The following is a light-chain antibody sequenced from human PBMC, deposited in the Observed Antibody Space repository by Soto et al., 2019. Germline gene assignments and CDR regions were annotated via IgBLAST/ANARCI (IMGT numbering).Light chain of an antibody. V-gene: IGKV3-20*01. J-gene: IGKJ2*01. CDR2: GAY. CDR1: QSVSSSSY. CDR3: RQYGSSPSST. Sequence: EIVLTQSPGTLSLSPGERATLSCRASQSVSSSSYLAWYQQKPGQAPRLLIYGAYSRATGIPDRFSGSGSATDFTLTISRLEPEDFAVYYCRQYGSSPSSTFGQGTKLEIK.